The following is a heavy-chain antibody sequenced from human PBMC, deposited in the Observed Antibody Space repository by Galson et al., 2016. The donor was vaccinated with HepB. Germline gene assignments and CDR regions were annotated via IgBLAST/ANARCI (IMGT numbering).Heavy chain of an antibody. D-gene: IGHD6-19*01. Sequence: SLRLSCAASGFAFRTYSMNWVRQTPGKGLEWVASITGPDYYTYYADSIKDRFTISRDNFQNTVSPQMNSLRDDDTAVYYCVTWLQVHFDHWGRGILVTVSS. CDR2: ITGPDYYT. J-gene: IGHJ4*02. CDR1: GFAFRTYS. V-gene: IGHV3-21*04. CDR3: VTWLQVHFDH.